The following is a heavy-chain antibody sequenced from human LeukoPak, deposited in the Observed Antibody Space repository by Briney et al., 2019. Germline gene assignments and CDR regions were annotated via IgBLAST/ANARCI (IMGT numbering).Heavy chain of an antibody. V-gene: IGHV3-48*04. J-gene: IGHJ5*02. D-gene: IGHD2-2*01. CDR3: AREGQLLAYNWFDP. Sequence: GGSLRLSCAASGFTFSSCSLNWVCQAPGKGLEWLSYISNCSSSKSYADSVRGRFTISRDNAKNSLYLQMNSLRAEDTAVYYCAREGQLLAYNWFDPWGQGTLVTVSS. CDR1: GFTFSSCS. CDR2: ISNCSSSK.